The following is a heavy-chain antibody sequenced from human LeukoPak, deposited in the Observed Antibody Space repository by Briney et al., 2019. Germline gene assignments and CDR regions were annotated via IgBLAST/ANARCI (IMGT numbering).Heavy chain of an antibody. D-gene: IGHD3-10*01. CDR1: GGSISSYY. Sequence: SETLSLTCTVSGGSISSYYWGWIRQPPGKGLEWIGSIYHSGSTYYNPSLKSRVTISVDTSKNQFSLKLSSVTAADTAVYYCARAGTLLWFGESHYNWFDPWGQGTLVTVSS. CDR3: ARAGTLLWFGESHYNWFDP. J-gene: IGHJ5*02. CDR2: IYHSGST. V-gene: IGHV4-38-2*02.